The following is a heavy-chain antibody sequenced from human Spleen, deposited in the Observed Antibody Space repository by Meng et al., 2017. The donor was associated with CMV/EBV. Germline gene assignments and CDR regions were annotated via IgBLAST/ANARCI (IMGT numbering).Heavy chain of an antibody. CDR3: ARSPYSGSALPFFDY. CDR1: GGFISNYY. CDR2: IYYSGST. Sequence: QVQLQQWGAGLLKPSXXXXLXRXVSGGFISNYYWSWIRQPPEKGLEWMGYIYYSGSTYYNPSLKSRVSISGDTSNKQFSLKLTSVTAADTAVYYCARSPYSGSALPFFDYWGQGSLVTVSS. J-gene: IGHJ4*02. D-gene: IGHD1-26*01. V-gene: IGHV4-30-4*02.